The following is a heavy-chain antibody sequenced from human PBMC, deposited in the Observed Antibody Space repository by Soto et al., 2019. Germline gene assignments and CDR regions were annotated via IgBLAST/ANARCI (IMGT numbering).Heavy chain of an antibody. V-gene: IGHV4-59*01. CDR3: ARSVGYDAFEI. Sequence: PSETLSLTCTVSGGSISSYYWSWTRQPPGKGLEWIGYIYYSGSTNYNPSLKSRVTISVDTSKNQFSLKLSSVTAADTAVYYCARSVGYDAFEIWGQGTMVTVSS. CDR2: IYYSGST. D-gene: IGHD3-10*01. J-gene: IGHJ3*02. CDR1: GGSISSYY.